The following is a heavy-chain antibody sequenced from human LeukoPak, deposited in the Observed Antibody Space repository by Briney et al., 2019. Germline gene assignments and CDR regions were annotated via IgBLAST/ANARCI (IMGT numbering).Heavy chain of an antibody. J-gene: IGHJ4*02. Sequence: SETLSLTCTVSGGSISSFYWSWIRQPPGKGLEWIGYIYYSGSTNYNPSLKSRVTMSVDTSKNQFSLKLSSVTAADTAVYYCVRGGIVGTTARIPLFDYWGQGTLVTVSS. CDR3: VRGGIVGTTARIPLFDY. V-gene: IGHV4-59*01. D-gene: IGHD1-26*01. CDR1: GGSISSFY. CDR2: IYYSGST.